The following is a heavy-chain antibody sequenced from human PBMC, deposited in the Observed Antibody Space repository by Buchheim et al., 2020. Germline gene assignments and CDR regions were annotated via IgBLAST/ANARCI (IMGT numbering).Heavy chain of an antibody. V-gene: IGHV3-23*01. Sequence: EVQLLESGGGLVQPGGSLRLSCAASGFTFSNYAMSWVRQAPGKGLEWVSTISGSGGSTYYADSVKGRFTISRDNSKNTLYLQMNSLRAEDTAVYYCAKDDTYYYDSSGYLFDYWGQGTL. CDR1: GFTFSNYA. CDR3: AKDDTYYYDSSGYLFDY. J-gene: IGHJ4*02. CDR2: ISGSGGST. D-gene: IGHD3-22*01.